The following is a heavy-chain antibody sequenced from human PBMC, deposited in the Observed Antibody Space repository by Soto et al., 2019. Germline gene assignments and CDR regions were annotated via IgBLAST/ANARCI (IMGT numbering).Heavy chain of an antibody. CDR2: VKSRTGGETT. D-gene: IGHD2-2*01. Sequence: GESLKISCAASGFTFSDAWMSWVRQAPGKGLQWIGRVKSRTGGETTDYAAPVRGRFAISRDDSRNVLYLQMNRLKTEDTAVYYCTTSVVRFYFGLDVWGPGTTVTVSS. V-gene: IGHV3-15*01. J-gene: IGHJ6*02. CDR1: GFTFSDAW. CDR3: TTSVVRFYFGLDV.